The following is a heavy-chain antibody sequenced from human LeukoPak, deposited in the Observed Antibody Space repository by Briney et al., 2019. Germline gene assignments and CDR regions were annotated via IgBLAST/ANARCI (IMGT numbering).Heavy chain of an antibody. CDR3: ANLAGYRCGYDRPLDY. Sequence: GGSLRLSCAASGFTFSSYAMSWVRQAPGKGLEWVSAISGSAGSTYYADSVKGRFTISRDNSKTTMYLQMNSLRAEDTAVYYCANLAGYRCGYDRPLDYWGQGTLVTVSS. V-gene: IGHV3-23*01. CDR2: ISGSAGST. J-gene: IGHJ4*02. D-gene: IGHD5-18*01. CDR1: GFTFSSYA.